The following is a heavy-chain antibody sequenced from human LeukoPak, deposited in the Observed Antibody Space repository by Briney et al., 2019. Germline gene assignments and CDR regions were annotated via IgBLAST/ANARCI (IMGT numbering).Heavy chain of an antibody. D-gene: IGHD3-10*01. V-gene: IGHV4-4*07. CDR2: IYTSGST. CDR3: ARDGVRGLTFNWFDP. Sequence: PSGTLSLTCTVSGGSISSYYWSWIRQPAGKGLEWIGRIYTSGSTNYNPSLKSRVTMSVDTSKNQFSLKLSSVTAADTAVYYCARDGVRGLTFNWFDPWGQGTLVTVSS. J-gene: IGHJ5*02. CDR1: GGSISSYY.